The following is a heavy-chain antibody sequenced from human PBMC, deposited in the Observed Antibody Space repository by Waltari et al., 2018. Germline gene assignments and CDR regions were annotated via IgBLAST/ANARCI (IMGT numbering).Heavy chain of an antibody. J-gene: IGHJ1*01. CDR3: GRIAFGDDGGYFQH. D-gene: IGHD4-17*01. V-gene: IGHV4-39*01. CDR1: GGSISTNYN. CDR2: MQYRGST. Sequence: QLQLQESGPGLVKPSETLSLTCTVSGGSISTNYNWGWIRQPPGKGLEWMGNMQYRGSTFYNPSLKSRVTISLDTSKNQFSLRLSSVGAADTAVYFCGRIAFGDDGGYFQHWCQGTLVTVSS.